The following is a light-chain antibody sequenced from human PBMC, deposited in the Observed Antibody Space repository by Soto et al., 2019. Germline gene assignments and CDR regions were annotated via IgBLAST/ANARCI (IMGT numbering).Light chain of an antibody. CDR1: QDIKNY. V-gene: IGKV1-33*01. CDR2: DVS. J-gene: IGKJ4*01. Sequence: DIQMIQSPSSLSASVGDRVAITCQANQDIKNYLNWYQQKPGKAPKLLIYDVSNLETGVPSRFSGSGSGTHFSLTISSLQPEDVATYYCQHYDHLPPLTFDGGTRVQIK. CDR3: QHYDHLPPLT.